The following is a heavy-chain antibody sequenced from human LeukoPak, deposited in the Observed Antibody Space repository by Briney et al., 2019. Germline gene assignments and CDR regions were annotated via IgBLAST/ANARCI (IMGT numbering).Heavy chain of an antibody. J-gene: IGHJ3*02. CDR2: MNPNSGNT. CDR1: GYIFSDFD. V-gene: IGHV1-8*02. D-gene: IGHD5-24*01. Sequence: ASVKVSCKASGYIFSDFDINWVRQATGQGLEWMGWMNPNSGNTGYAQKFQGRVTMTRNTSISTAYMELSSLRSEDTAVYYCARGRRDSDAFDIWGQGTMVTVSS. CDR3: ARGRRDSDAFDI.